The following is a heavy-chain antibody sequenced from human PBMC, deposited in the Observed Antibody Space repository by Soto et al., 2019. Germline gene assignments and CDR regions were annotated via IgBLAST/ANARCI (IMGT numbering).Heavy chain of an antibody. CDR1: GFTFSSYA. J-gene: IGHJ4*02. CDR3: ARDLEQWLAKESY. D-gene: IGHD6-19*01. V-gene: IGHV3-30-3*01. CDR2: ISYDGSNK. Sequence: QVQLVESGGGVVQPGRSLRLSCAASGFTFSSYAMHWVRQAPGKGLEWVAVISYDGSNKYYADSVKGRFTISRDKSKNTLYLQMNSLRAEDTAVYCCARDLEQWLAKESYWGQGTLVTVSS.